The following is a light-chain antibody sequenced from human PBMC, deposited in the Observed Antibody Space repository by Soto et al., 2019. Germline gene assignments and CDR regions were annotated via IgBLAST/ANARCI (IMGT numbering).Light chain of an antibody. CDR2: DTT. CDR1: TGAVTSGHY. J-gene: IGLJ3*02. V-gene: IGLV7-46*01. CDR3: LLSDNGVRV. Sequence: QAVVTQGPPVTVSPGGTVTLTCGPSTGAVTSGHYPFWFQQKPGQAPRTLIYDTTNKYSWTPARFSGSLLGGKAALILSGAQPEDEADYYCLLSDNGVRVFGGGTKLTVL.